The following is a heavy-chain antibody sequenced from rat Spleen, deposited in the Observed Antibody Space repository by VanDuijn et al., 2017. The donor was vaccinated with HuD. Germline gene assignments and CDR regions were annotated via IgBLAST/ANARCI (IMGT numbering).Heavy chain of an antibody. V-gene: IGHV2-30*01. Sequence: QVQLKESGPGLVQPSQTLSLTCTVSGFSLTSYNVHWVRQPTGKGLEWMGIIWTGGTTEYNSALKSRLSINRDTSKSQVFLKVNNLQTEDTAMYFCASQHYYDGYYRDYWGQGVMVTVSS. J-gene: IGHJ2*01. CDR3: ASQHYYDGYYRDY. CDR1: GFSLTSYN. CDR2: IWTGGTT. D-gene: IGHD1-12*03.